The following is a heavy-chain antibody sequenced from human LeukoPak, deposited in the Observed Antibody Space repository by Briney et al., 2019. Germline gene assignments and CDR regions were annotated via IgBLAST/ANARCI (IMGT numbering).Heavy chain of an antibody. CDR3: ARIMTTVTTVEY. J-gene: IGHJ4*02. Sequence: GGSLRLSCAASGFTFSSYWMNWARQAPGKGLEWVSYITSSSNTIYYAASVKGRFTISRDNAKNSLYLQMNSLRAEDTAVYYCARIMTTVTTVEYWGQGTLVTVSS. CDR2: ITSSSNTI. V-gene: IGHV3-48*01. CDR1: GFTFSSYW. D-gene: IGHD4-17*01.